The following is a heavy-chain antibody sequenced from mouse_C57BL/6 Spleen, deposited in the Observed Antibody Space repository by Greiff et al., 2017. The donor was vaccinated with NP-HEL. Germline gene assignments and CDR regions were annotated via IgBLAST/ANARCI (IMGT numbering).Heavy chain of an antibody. V-gene: IGHV1-81*01. CDR1: GYTFTSYG. J-gene: IGHJ4*01. D-gene: IGHD1-1*01. Sequence: VQLQQSGAELARPGASVKLSCKASGYTFTSYGISWVKQRTGQGLEWIGEIYPRSGNTYYNEKFKGKPTLTAAKSSSTAYMELRSLTSEDSAVYFCARGDYYGSSYEGAMDYWGQGTSVTVSS. CDR2: IYPRSGNT. CDR3: ARGDYYGSSYEGAMDY.